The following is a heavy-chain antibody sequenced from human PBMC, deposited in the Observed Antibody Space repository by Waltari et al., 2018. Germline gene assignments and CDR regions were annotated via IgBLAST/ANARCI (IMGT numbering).Heavy chain of an antibody. V-gene: IGHV3-48*03. CDR1: GFTFSSYD. CDR3: TRGENTETTYFDY. CDR2: ISYTGKTI. D-gene: IGHD1-1*01. Sequence: EVQLVESGGGLVQPGGSLRLSCAASGFTFSSYDMSWVRQAPGKGLEWVSYISYTGKTIYYADSLKCRCTISRDNAKNSLSLQMSSLRAEDTAVYYCTRGENTETTYFDYWGQGVLVTVSS. J-gene: IGHJ4*02.